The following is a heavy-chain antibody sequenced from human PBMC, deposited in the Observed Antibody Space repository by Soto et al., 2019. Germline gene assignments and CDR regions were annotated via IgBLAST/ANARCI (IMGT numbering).Heavy chain of an antibody. V-gene: IGHV1-2*04. CDR2: INPNSGGT. D-gene: IGHD3-22*01. CDR3: ARDGGSGYYDSSGYYGYYYYGMDV. CDR1: GYTFTGYY. Sequence: ASVKVSCKASGYTFTGYYMHWVRQAPGQGLEWMGWINPNSGGTNYAQKFQGWVTMTRDTSISTAYMELSRLRSDDTAVYYCARDGGSGYYDSSGYYGYYYYGMDVWGQ. J-gene: IGHJ6*02.